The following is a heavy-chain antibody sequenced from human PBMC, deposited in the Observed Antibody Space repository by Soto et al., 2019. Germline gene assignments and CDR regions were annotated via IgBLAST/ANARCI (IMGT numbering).Heavy chain of an antibody. CDR1: GGSISSYY. Sequence: SETLSLTCTVSGGSISSYYWSWIRQPPGKGLEWIGYIYYSGSTNYNPSLKSRVTISVDTSKNQFSLKLSSVTAADTAVYYCARCGHSNPYYFDYWGQGTLVTVSS. CDR2: IYYSGST. V-gene: IGHV4-59*01. J-gene: IGHJ4*02. CDR3: ARCGHSNPYYFDY. D-gene: IGHD2-21*01.